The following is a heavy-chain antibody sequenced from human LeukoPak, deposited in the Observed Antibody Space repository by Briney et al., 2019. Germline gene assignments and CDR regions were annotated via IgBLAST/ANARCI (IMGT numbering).Heavy chain of an antibody. J-gene: IGHJ4*02. CDR3: ARHVPATATYFDY. Sequence: PSETLSLTCAVYGGSFSGYYWSWIRQPPGKGLEWIGEINHSGSTNYNPSLKSRVTISVDTSKNQFSLKLSSVTAADTAVYYCARHVPATATYFDYWGQGTLVTVSS. CDR1: GGSFSGYY. D-gene: IGHD2-2*01. CDR2: INHSGST. V-gene: IGHV4-34*01.